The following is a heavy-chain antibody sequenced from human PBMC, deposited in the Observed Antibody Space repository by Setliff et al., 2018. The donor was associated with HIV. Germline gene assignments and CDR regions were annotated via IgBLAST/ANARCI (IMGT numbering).Heavy chain of an antibody. CDR2: INVGKGDT. V-gene: IGHV1-3*01. CDR3: TRGALLAVFDFDY. Sequence: ASVKVSCKASGYTFTTYSMHWVRQAPGQSLEWMGWINVGKGDTKYSPEFQARITLTRDTSANTAYTELSSLRSDDTAVYFCTRGALLAVFDFDYWGHGTLVTVSS. D-gene: IGHD3-10*01. CDR1: GYTFTTYS. J-gene: IGHJ4*01.